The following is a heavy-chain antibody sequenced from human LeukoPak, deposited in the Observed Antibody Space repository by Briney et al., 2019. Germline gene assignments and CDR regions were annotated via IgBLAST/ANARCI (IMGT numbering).Heavy chain of an antibody. CDR2: INPNSGGT. D-gene: IGHD3-22*01. Sequence: ASVKVSCTASGYTFTGYYMHWVRQAPGQGLEWMGWINPNSGGTNYAQKFQGRVTMTRDTSISTAYMELSRLRSDDTAVYYCARGGFPRYYDSSGYYYPEYFQHWGQGTLVTVSS. J-gene: IGHJ1*01. CDR1: GYTFTGYY. CDR3: ARGGFPRYYDSSGYYYPEYFQH. V-gene: IGHV1-2*02.